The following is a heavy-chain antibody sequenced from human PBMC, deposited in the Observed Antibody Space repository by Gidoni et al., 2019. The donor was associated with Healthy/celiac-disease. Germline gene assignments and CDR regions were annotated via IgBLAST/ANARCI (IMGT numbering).Heavy chain of an antibody. D-gene: IGHD3-22*01. J-gene: IGHJ3*02. Sequence: QVQLVQSGAEVKKPGSSVKVSCKASGGTFSSYAISWVRQAPGQGLEWMGGIIPIFGTANYAQKFQGRVTITADESTSTAYMELSSLRSEDTAVYYCARTADSSGYYYAGYAFDIWGQGTMVTVSS. V-gene: IGHV1-69*01. CDR1: GGTFSSYA. CDR2: IIPIFGTA. CDR3: ARTADSSGYYYAGYAFDI.